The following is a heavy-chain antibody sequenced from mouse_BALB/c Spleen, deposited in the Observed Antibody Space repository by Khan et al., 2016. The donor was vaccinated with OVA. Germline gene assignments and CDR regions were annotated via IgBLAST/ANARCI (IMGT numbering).Heavy chain of an antibody. Sequence: VQLQQSGPELVEPGASVKMSCKAAGYTFTNYVMHWVKQKPGQGLEWIGYINPYNAGTRYNEKFNGKATLTSYISSTTAYMERSRLTSEDSAVYYSAREAPSWDFSFPYWRQGTLVTVSA. CDR3: AREAPSWDFSFPY. D-gene: IGHD4-1*01. J-gene: IGHJ3*01. CDR2: INPYNAGT. CDR1: GYTFTNYV. V-gene: IGHV1S136*01.